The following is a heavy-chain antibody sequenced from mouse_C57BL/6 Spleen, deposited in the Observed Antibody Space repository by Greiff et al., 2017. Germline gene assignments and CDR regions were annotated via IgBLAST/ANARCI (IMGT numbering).Heavy chain of an antibody. V-gene: IGHV5-6*01. J-gene: IGHJ2*01. CDR1: GFTFSSYG. D-gene: IGHD1-1*01. CDR2: ISSGGSYT. CDR3: ARWASGLRLDY. Sequence: EVQVVESGGDLVKPGGSLKLSCAASGFTFSSYGMSWVRQTPDKRLEWVATISSGGSYTYYPDSVKGRFTISRDNAKNTLYLQMSSLKSEDTAMYYCARWASGLRLDYWGQGTTLTVSS.